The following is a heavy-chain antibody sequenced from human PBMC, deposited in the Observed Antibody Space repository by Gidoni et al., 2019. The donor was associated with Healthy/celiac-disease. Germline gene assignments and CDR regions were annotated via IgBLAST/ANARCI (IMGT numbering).Heavy chain of an antibody. CDR3: ARESPYGAFDY. Sequence: QQQLQESGAGLVKPSQTLSLTCAVAGGSISSGGYTWSWIRQPPGKGLEWIGYIYHSGSTYYHPSLQSRVTISVDRSKTQFSLKLSSVTAADTAVYYCARESPYGAFDYWGQGTLVTVSS. V-gene: IGHV4-30-2*01. D-gene: IGHD3-10*01. CDR1: GGSISSGGYT. J-gene: IGHJ4*02. CDR2: IYHSGST.